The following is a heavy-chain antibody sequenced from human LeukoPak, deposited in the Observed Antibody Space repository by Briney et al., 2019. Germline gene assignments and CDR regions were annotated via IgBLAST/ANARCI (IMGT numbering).Heavy chain of an antibody. CDR1: GGTFSSYT. CDR3: ARSLVEIATIEKGSWFDP. J-gene: IGHJ5*02. Sequence: SVKVSCKASGGTFSSYTISWVRQAPGQGLEWMGRIIPILGIANYAQKFQGRVTITADKSTSTAYMELSSLRSEDTAVYYCARSLVEIATIEKGSWFDPWGQGTLVTVSS. D-gene: IGHD5-24*01. V-gene: IGHV1-69*02. CDR2: IIPILGIA.